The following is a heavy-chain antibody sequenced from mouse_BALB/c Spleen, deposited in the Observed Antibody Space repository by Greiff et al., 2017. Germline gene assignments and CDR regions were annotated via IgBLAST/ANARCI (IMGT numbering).Heavy chain of an antibody. CDR3: ARRYGKPLYYAMDY. V-gene: IGHV5-17*02. D-gene: IGHD2-10*02. J-gene: IGHJ4*01. Sequence: EVKLVESGGGLVQPGGSRKLSCAASGFTFSSFGMHWVRQAPEKGLEWVAYISSGSSTIYYADTVKGRFTISRDNPKNTLFLQMTSLRSEDTAMYYCARRYGKPLYYAMDYWGQGTSVTVSS. CDR2: ISSGSSTI. CDR1: GFTFSSFG.